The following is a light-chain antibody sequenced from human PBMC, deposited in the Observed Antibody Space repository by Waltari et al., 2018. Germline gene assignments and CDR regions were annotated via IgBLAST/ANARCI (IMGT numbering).Light chain of an antibody. CDR1: QRISSW. CDR3: QQYNDYPWT. CDR2: KAS. Sequence: DIQMTQSPSTLSASVGDRVTIPCRASQRISSWLAWYQQKPGKAPKLLIYKASTLESGVPSRFSGSGSGTEFTLTISSLQPDDFATYYCQQYNDYPWTFGQGTKLEIK. V-gene: IGKV1-5*03. J-gene: IGKJ2*02.